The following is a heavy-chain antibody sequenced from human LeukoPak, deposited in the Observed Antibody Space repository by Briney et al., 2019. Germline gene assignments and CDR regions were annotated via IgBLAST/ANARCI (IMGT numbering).Heavy chain of an antibody. CDR3: ARRSVRELDY. V-gene: IGHV3-74*01. CDR2: INNDGSTT. J-gene: IGHJ4*02. CDR1: GFIFSDYW. D-gene: IGHD5-24*01. Sequence: GGSLRLSCAGPGFIFSDYWMNWVRQAPGKGLVWVSLINNDGSTTTYADSVKGRFTISRDNAKNTLYLQMNSLRAEDTAVYYCARRSVRELDYWGQGTLVTVSS.